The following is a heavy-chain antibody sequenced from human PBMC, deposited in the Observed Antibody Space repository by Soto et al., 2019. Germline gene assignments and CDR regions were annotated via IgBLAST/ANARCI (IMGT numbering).Heavy chain of an antibody. J-gene: IGHJ4*02. V-gene: IGHV3-48*03. CDR3: AREDYYSSVSYYPDSPFDY. Sequence: HPGGSLRLSCAASGFTFSSYEMNWVRQAPGKGLEWVSYISSSGSTIYYADSVKGRFTISRDNAKNSLYLQMNSLRAEDTAVYYCAREDYYSSVSYYPDSPFDYWGKGTLVTVS. D-gene: IGHD3-10*01. CDR2: ISSSGSTI. CDR1: GFTFSSYE.